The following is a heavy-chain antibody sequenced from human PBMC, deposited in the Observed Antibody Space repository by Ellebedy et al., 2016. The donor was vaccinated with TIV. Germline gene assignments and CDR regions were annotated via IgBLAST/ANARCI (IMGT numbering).Heavy chain of an antibody. CDR3: ARGLASTGAPC. CDR2: INTGNGDT. V-gene: IGHV1-3*04. D-gene: IGHD1-1*01. CDR1: GYTFTNYG. Sequence: AASVKVSCKATGYTFTNYGMHWVRQPPGQRLEWMGWINTGNGDTRYSQRLQGRVTITRDTAASTAYMELSSLKSDDTAVYYCARGLASTGAPCWGQGTLVTVSS. J-gene: IGHJ4*02.